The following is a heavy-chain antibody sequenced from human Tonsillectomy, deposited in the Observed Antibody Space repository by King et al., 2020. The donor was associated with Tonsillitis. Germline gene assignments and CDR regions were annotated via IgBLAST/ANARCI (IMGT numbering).Heavy chain of an antibody. CDR1: GYRFTNYW. V-gene: IGHV5-51*01. D-gene: IGHD4-17*01. Sequence: VQLVESGAEVKKPGESLKISCKGSGYRFTNYWIGWVRQMPGKGLEWMGIIYPGDSVTRYSPSFQGQVTISADKSISTAYLQWSSLKASDTAMYYCARRGDYEPYYFDYWGQGTLVTVSS. CDR3: ARRGDYEPYYFDY. J-gene: IGHJ4*02. CDR2: IYPGDSVT.